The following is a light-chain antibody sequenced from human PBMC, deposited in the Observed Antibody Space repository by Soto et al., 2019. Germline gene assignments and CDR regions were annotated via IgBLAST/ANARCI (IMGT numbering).Light chain of an antibody. CDR2: EDN. CDR1: TSSKKY. Sequence: SYELTQPPSVSVSPGQTARITCSGDTSSKKYAYWYQQKSGQAPVLVIYEDNKRRSGIPERFSGSSSGTMATLTISGAQVEDEADFYCCSTDSSGNHRVFGGGTKLTVL. CDR3: CSTDSSGNHRV. V-gene: IGLV3-10*01. J-gene: IGLJ2*01.